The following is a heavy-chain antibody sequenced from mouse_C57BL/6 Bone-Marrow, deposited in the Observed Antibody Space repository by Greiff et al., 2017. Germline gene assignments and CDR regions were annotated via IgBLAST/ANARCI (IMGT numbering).Heavy chain of an antibody. V-gene: IGHV5-12*01. CDR2: ISNGGGST. CDR3: AKPYDY. CDR1: GFTFSDYY. J-gene: IGHJ2*01. Sequence: EVQVVESGGGLVQPGGSLKLSCAASGFTFSDYYMYWVRQTPEKRLEWVAYISNGGGSTYYPDTVKGRFTISRDNAKNTLYLQMSRLKSEDTAMYYCAKPYDYWGQGTTLTVSS.